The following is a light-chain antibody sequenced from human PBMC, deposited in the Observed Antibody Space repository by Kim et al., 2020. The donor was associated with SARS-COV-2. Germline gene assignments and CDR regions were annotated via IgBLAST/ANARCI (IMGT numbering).Light chain of an antibody. CDR1: QDIGHY. CDR3: QKYDGAPWT. V-gene: IGKV1-27*01. CDR2: DAS. J-gene: IGKJ1*01. Sequence: DIQMTQSPCSLSASVGDRVTLTCRASQDIGHYLAWYQQKPGKVPKLLISDASTLRSGVPSRFSGSGSGTDFTLTINSLQPEDVATYYCQKYDGAPWTFGQGTKVDIK.